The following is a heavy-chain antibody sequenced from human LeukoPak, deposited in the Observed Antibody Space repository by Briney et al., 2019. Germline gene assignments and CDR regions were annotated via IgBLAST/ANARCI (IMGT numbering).Heavy chain of an antibody. Sequence: PGGSLRLSCAASGFTFSSSSMNWVRQAPGRGLEWVSYIPSSSNILYADSVKGRFTISRDNAKNAIYLQMHSLRDEDTAVYYCARDHAWAFDIWGQGTMVTVFS. CDR1: GFTFSSSS. CDR3: ARDHAWAFDI. V-gene: IGHV3-48*01. J-gene: IGHJ3*02. CDR2: IPSSSNI.